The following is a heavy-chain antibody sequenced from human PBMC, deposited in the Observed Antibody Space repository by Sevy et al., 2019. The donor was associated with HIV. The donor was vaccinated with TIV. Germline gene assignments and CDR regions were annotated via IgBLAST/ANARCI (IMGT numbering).Heavy chain of an antibody. V-gene: IGHV3-15*01. CDR3: HTDPIILLLVTNGLDV. D-gene: IGHD2-8*02. CDR2: IKAKADGGTI. J-gene: IGHJ6*02. Sequence: GGSLRLSCAASGFTFSYAWMSWVRQAPGKGLEWIGRIKAKADGGTIEYAAPVKGRFTISRDDSKNTLYLQMNSLKTEDTAVYYCHTDPIILLLVTNGLDVWGQGTTVTVSS. CDR1: GFTFSYAW.